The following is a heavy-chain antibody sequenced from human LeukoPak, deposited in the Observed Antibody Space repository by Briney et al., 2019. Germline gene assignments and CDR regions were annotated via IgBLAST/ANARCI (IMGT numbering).Heavy chain of an antibody. CDR1: GFSFNGYA. CDR3: TKDLMTGFSSGWYLAY. V-gene: IGHV3-23*01. CDR2: TGGSDDNT. D-gene: IGHD6-19*01. Sequence: GSLRLSCEGSGFSFNGYAMSWVRQAPGKGLEWVAVTGGSDDNTHYADSVKGRFSISRDTSENRLFLQMNSLRPDDSALYYCTKDLMTGFSSGWYLAYWGQGTLVTVSS. J-gene: IGHJ4*02.